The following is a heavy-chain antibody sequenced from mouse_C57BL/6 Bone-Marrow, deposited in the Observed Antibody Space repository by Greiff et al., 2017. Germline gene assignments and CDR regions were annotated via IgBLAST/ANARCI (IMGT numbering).Heavy chain of an antibody. CDR3: ARYFDYYAMDY. V-gene: IGHV1-19*01. J-gene: IGHJ4*01. Sequence: VQLKQSGPVLVKPGASVKMSCKASGYTFTDYYMNWVKQSHGKSLEWIGVINPYNGGTSYNQKFKGKATLTVDKSSSTAYMELNSLTSEDSAVYYCARYFDYYAMDYWGQGTSVTVSS. CDR2: INPYNGGT. CDR1: GYTFTDYY.